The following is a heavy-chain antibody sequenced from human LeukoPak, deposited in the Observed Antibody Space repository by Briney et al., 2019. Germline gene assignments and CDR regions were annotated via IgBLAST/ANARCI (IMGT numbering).Heavy chain of an antibody. Sequence: PGGSLRLSCVASGFTFSSYAMHWVRQTPGKGLEWVSSITSSSTYTFYADSVKGRFTISRDNARNSLYLQMNSLRAEDTAVYYCARDPYSGTYGDTYYYYMDVWGKGTTVTISS. D-gene: IGHD1-26*01. CDR2: ITSSSTYT. CDR3: ARDPYSGTYGDTYYYYMDV. V-gene: IGHV3-21*01. CDR1: GFTFSSYA. J-gene: IGHJ6*03.